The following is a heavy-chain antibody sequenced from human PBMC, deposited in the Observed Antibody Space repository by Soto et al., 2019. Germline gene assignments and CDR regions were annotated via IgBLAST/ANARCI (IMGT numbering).Heavy chain of an antibody. J-gene: IGHJ4*01. Sequence: GGSLRLSCAASGFTFRSYWMSWVRQAPGKGLEWVANIKEDGSEIYYVDSVKGRFTISRDNAKNSLYLQMNSLRAEDTAVYYCARTALAGHFDYWGQGTLVTVSS. V-gene: IGHV3-7*01. CDR2: IKEDGSEI. CDR1: GFTFRSYW. D-gene: IGHD6-6*01. CDR3: ARTALAGHFDY.